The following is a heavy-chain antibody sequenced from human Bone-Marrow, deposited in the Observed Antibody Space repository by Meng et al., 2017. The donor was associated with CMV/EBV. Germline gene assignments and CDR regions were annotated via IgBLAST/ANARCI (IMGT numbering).Heavy chain of an antibody. CDR3: ARGHPAVSGVDV. CDR2: IHNSGRT. Sequence: SETLSLTCTVSGGSISSDYWSWSRQPPGKGLEWIAYIHNSGRTNYTPSLKSRVTLSVDTSKSQFSLKVSSVTAADTAVYYCARGHPAVSGVDVWGQGTTVTVSS. V-gene: IGHV4-59*01. J-gene: IGHJ6*02. CDR1: GGSISSDY. D-gene: IGHD2/OR15-2a*01.